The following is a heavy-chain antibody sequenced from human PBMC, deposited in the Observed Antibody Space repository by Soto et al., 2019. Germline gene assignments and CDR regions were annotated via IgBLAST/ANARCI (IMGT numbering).Heavy chain of an antibody. CDR3: AKNQGVELVPLATVDWFDP. CDR2: ISGSGLKK. Sequence: GGSLRLSCSASGFIFENFGRSWVHQAPGKGLEWISSISGSGLKKYYADSVKGRFTISRDNSKSTVYLELNNLSAEDTAVYHCAKNQGVELVPLATVDWFDPWGQGSVVTVSS. CDR1: GFIFENFG. V-gene: IGHV3-23*01. D-gene: IGHD1-26*01. J-gene: IGHJ5*02.